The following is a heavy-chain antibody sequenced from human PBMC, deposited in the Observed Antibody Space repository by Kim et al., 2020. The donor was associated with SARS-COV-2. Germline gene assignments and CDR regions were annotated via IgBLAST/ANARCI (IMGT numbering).Heavy chain of an antibody. CDR2: VSYSGST. J-gene: IGHJ3*02. CDR3: ARRGPGLETLNDCFDI. D-gene: IGHD1-1*01. V-gene: IGHV4-59*12. CDR1: GGSISNYY. Sequence: SETLSLTCTVSGGSISNYYWNWIRQPPGKGLEWIGYVSYSGSTYYNPSLKSRVTVSVDTSKNQFLLQLTSVTAADTAVYYCARRGPGLETLNDCFDIWGQGTMVTVSS.